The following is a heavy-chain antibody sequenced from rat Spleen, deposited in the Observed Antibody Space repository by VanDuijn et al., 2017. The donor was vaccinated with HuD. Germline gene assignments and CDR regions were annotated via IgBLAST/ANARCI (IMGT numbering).Heavy chain of an antibody. J-gene: IGHJ2*01. CDR3: VREEFGVRD. D-gene: IGHD4-3*01. V-gene: IGHV4-2*01. Sequence: EVKLVESGGGLVQPGRSLKLACAASGFNFKDYWMGWVRQAPGKGLEWIGEINKDSSVRKYIPSLKEKIIISRDNAQNTLYLQMSKLGSEDTAIYYCVREEFGVRDWGQGVMVTVSS. CDR1: GFNFKDYW. CDR2: INKDSSVR.